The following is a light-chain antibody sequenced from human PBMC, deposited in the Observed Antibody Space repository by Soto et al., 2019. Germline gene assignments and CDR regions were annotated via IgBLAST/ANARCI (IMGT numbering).Light chain of an antibody. CDR1: QSVDRD. V-gene: IGKV3-15*01. Sequence: EVVLTQSPATLSLSLGEVATLSCRASQSVDRDLAGYRQKPGHPPSLLIHGASTRATGVPARFSCSGSETEFALVITSLQSEDFAVYFCHQYNQWPRTFGQGTKVEIK. J-gene: IGKJ1*01. CDR2: GAS. CDR3: HQYNQWPRT.